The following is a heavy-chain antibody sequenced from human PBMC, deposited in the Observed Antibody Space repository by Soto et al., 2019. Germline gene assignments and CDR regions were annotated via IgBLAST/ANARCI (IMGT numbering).Heavy chain of an antibody. Sequence: SETLSLTCTVSGGYITSGGYYWSWIRQRPGKGLQWIGQINHSGSSIYNPSLKNRVTISTMSNNKFSLELSSVTAADTAVYYCTRGLFSGSSYSGSWYYFDSWGQGTMVTVSS. CDR3: TRGLFSGSSYSGSWYYFDS. J-gene: IGHJ4*02. CDR2: INHSGSS. CDR1: GGYITSGGYY. V-gene: IGHV4-39*07. D-gene: IGHD1-26*01.